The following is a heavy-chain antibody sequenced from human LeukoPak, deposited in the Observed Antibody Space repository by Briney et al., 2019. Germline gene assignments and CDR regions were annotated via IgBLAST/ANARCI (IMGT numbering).Heavy chain of an antibody. CDR1: GFSLSNYA. D-gene: IGHD3-22*01. J-gene: IGHJ4*02. Sequence: GGSLRLSCAASGFSLSNYAVNWVRQAPGKGLEWVSYISNSGNTIYYADSVKGRFTISRDNAKNSLYLQMNSLRAEDTAVYYCARGKYDSSGYPLLGFDYWGQGTLVTVSS. CDR2: ISNSGNTI. V-gene: IGHV3-48*04. CDR3: ARGKYDSSGYPLLGFDY.